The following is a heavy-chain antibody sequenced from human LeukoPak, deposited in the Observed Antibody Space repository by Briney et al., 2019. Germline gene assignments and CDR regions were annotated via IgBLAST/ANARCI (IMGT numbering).Heavy chain of an antibody. D-gene: IGHD2-2*03. CDR1: GFTFSSYG. Sequence: GGSLRLSCAASGFTFSSYGMHWVRQAPGKGLEWVAFIRYDGSNKYYADYVKGRFTISRDNSKNTLYLQMNSPRAEDTAVYYCAKVGYCSSTSCYWHYYYYMDVWGKGTTVTVSS. J-gene: IGHJ6*03. CDR2: IRYDGSNK. V-gene: IGHV3-30*02. CDR3: AKVGYCSSTSCYWHYYYYMDV.